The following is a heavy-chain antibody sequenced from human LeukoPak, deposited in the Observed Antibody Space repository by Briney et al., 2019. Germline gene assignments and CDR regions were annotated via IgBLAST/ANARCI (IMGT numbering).Heavy chain of an antibody. CDR2: IIPIFGTA. V-gene: IGHV1-69*13. D-gene: IGHD1-26*01. Sequence: SVRVSCTASGGTFSSYAISWVRQAPGQGLEWMGGIIPIFGTANYAQKFQGRVTITADESTSTAYMELSSLRSEDTAVYYCASGVIVGATTFHWGQGTLVTVSS. CDR1: GGTFSSYA. J-gene: IGHJ4*02. CDR3: ASGVIVGATTFH.